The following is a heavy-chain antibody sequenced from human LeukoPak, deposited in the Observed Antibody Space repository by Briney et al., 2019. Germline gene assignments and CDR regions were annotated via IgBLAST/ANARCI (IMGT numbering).Heavy chain of an antibody. J-gene: IGHJ4*02. V-gene: IGHV3-66*01. CDR1: GFTVSSNY. CDR2: IYSGGST. D-gene: IGHD1-26*01. Sequence: GGSLRLSCASSGFTVSSNYTSWVRQAPGKGLEWVSVIYSGGSTYYADSVKGRFTISRDNSKNTLYLQTNSLRAEDTAVYYCARVDEYSGSYYDYWGQGTLVTVSS. CDR3: ARVDEYSGSYYDY.